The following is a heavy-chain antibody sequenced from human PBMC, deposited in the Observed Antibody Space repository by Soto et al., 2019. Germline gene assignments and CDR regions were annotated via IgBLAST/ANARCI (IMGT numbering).Heavy chain of an antibody. CDR1: GGSISTDNW. J-gene: IGHJ4*02. CDR2: MYHSGDS. D-gene: IGHD3-10*01. V-gene: IGHV4-4*02. CDR3: TRASASSMLRGVVIN. Sequence: SETLSLTCAVSGGSISTDNWWSCVRQPPGKGLEWIGEMYHSGDSNFNPSLMSRVTISVDKSKNQFSMQMASVTAADTALYYCTRASASSMLRGVVINWGRGTQVTVSS.